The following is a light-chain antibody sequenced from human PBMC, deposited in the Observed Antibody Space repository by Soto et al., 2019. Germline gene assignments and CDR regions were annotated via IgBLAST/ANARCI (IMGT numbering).Light chain of an antibody. J-gene: IGLJ1*01. CDR2: ENG. V-gene: IGLV1-47*01. CDR1: SSNIGSHY. Sequence: QTVLTQQPSGSRTPRQRVTISCSGSSSNIGSHYVFWYQQLPGMAPKLIIFENGQRPSGVPDRFSGSKSGTSASLAITGLRLEDEVDYYGEPWDAGLSPYVFATETKVTVI. CDR3: EPWDAGLSPYV.